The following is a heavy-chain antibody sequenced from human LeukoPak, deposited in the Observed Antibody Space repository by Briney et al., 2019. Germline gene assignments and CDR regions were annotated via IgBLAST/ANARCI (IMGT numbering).Heavy chain of an antibody. Sequence: PMASLKVSCEASGCTFSSYTISWVRQAPGQGLEWMGRIIRILGIANYAQKLQGRVTITADKSTSTAYMELSSLRSEDTALYYCARADGYYDFWSGYYLNYWGQGTLVTVSS. CDR1: GCTFSSYT. V-gene: IGHV1-69*02. J-gene: IGHJ4*02. CDR3: ARADGYYDFWSGYYLNY. D-gene: IGHD3-3*01. CDR2: IIRILGIA.